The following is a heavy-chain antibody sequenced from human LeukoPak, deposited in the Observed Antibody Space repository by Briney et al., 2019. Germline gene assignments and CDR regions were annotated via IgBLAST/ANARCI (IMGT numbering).Heavy chain of an antibody. J-gene: IGHJ2*01. CDR2: ISGSGGST. V-gene: IGHV3-23*01. CDR3: AKVPLYSSSWFSYWYFDL. D-gene: IGHD6-13*01. Sequence: PGGSLRLSCAASGFTFSSYAMSWVRQAPGKGLEWVSAISGSGGSTYYADSVKGRFTISRDNSKNTLYLQMNSLRAEDTAVYYCAKVPLYSSSWFSYWYFDLWGCGTLVTVSS. CDR1: GFTFSSYA.